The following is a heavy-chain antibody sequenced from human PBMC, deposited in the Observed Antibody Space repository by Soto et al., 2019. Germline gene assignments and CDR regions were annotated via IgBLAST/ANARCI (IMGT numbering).Heavy chain of an antibody. V-gene: IGHV3-72*01. CDR2: SRDKAQGYST. Sequence: GGSLRLSCAGSGFTLSDHYIDWVRQAPGKGLEWVGRSRDKAQGYSTAYAASVKGRFTTSRDEPKNTLYLQMKSLRAEDSASYYCAKEDTSSGSLDYWGQGALVTVSS. CDR3: AKEDTSSGSLDY. CDR1: GFTLSDHY. D-gene: IGHD6-19*01. J-gene: IGHJ4*02.